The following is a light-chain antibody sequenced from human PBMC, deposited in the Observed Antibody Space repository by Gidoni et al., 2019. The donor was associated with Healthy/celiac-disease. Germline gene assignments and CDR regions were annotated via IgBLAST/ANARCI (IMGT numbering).Light chain of an antibody. V-gene: IGKV4-1*01. CDR2: WAS. J-gene: IGKJ3*01. CDR3: QQYYSTPT. CDR1: QSVLYSSNNKNY. Sequence: DIVMTQSPDSLAVSLGERATINCKSSQSVLYSSNNKNYLAWYQQKPGQPPKLLIYWASTRESGVTDRFSGSGSGTDFTLTINSLQAEDVAVYYCQQYYSTPTFGPGTKVDIK.